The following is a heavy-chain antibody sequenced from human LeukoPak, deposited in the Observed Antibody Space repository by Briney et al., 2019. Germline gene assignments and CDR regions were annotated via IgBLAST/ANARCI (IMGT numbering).Heavy chain of an antibody. CDR3: AREWGMDV. Sequence: GGSLRLSCAASGLTFSNYGMQWVRQVSGKGLVWVSRIKSDGTTTGHADFVEGRFTISRDNAKNTLYLQMNSLRAEDTAVYYCAREWGMDVWGQGTTVTVSS. J-gene: IGHJ6*02. CDR1: GLTFSNYG. V-gene: IGHV3-74*01. CDR2: IKSDGTTT.